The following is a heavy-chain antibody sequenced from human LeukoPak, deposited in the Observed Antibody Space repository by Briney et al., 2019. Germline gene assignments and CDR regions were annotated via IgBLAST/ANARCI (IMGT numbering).Heavy chain of an antibody. CDR2: INHSGSA. D-gene: IGHD4-17*01. CDR1: GGSFSGYY. Sequence: KPSETLSLTCAVYGGSFSGYYWSWIRQPPGKGLEWIGEINHSGSANYNPSLKSRVTISVDTSKNQFSLKLSSVTAADTAVYYCARGPSDYGDYLFDYWGQGTLVTVSS. V-gene: IGHV4-34*01. CDR3: ARGPSDYGDYLFDY. J-gene: IGHJ4*02.